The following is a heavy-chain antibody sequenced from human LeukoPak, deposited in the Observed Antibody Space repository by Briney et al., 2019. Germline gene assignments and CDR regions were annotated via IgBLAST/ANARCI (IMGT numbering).Heavy chain of an antibody. CDR3: ARCSAIVPAYYFDY. J-gene: IGHJ4*02. CDR1: GGSFSGYY. CDR2: INHSGST. V-gene: IGHV4-34*01. Sequence: PSETLSLTCAVYGGSFSGYYWSWIRQPPGKGLEWIGEINHSGSTNYNPSLKSRVTISVDTSKNQFSLKLSSVTAADTAVYYCARCSAIVPAYYFDYWGQGTLVTVSS. D-gene: IGHD2-2*01.